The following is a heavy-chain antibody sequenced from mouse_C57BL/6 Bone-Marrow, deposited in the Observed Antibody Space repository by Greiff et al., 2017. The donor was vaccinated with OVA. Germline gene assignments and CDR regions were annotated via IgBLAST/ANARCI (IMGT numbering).Heavy chain of an antibody. CDR2: ISSGGSYT. J-gene: IGHJ2*01. D-gene: IGHD2-2*01. Sequence: EVKLVESGGDLVKPGGSLKLSCAASGFTFSSYGMSWVRQTPDKRLEWVATISSGGSYTYYPDSVKGRFTISRDNAKNTLYLQMSSLKSEDTAMYYCARRGMVTTYDYWGQGTTLTVSS. CDR3: ARRGMVTTYDY. CDR1: GFTFSSYG. V-gene: IGHV5-6*02.